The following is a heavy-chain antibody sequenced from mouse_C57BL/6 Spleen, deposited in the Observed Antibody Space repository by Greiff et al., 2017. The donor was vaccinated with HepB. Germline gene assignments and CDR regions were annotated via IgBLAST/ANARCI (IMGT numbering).Heavy chain of an antibody. V-gene: IGHV1-64*01. J-gene: IGHJ4*01. CDR1: GYTFTSYW. Sequence: QVQLQQPGAELVKPGASVKLSCKASGYTFTSYWMHWVKQRPGQGLEWIGMIHPNSGSTNYNEKFKSKATLTVDKSSSTAYMQLSSLTSEDSAVYYCARHDYGSSFAMDYWGQGTSVTVSS. CDR3: ARHDYGSSFAMDY. CDR2: IHPNSGST. D-gene: IGHD1-1*01.